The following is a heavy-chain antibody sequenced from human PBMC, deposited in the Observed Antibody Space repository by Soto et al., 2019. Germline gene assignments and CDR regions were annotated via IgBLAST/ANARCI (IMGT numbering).Heavy chain of an antibody. Sequence: GGSLRLSCAASGFTFSSYAMHWVRQAPGKGLEWVAVISYDGSNKYYADSVKGRFTISRDNSKNTLHLQMNSLRAEDTAVYYCARGQDSSSSGSDYWGQGTLVTVSS. CDR3: ARGQDSSSSGSDY. V-gene: IGHV3-30-3*01. CDR2: ISYDGSNK. D-gene: IGHD6-6*01. J-gene: IGHJ4*02. CDR1: GFTFSSYA.